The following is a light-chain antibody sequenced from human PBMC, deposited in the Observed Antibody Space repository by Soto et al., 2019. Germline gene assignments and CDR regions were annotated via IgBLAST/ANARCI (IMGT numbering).Light chain of an antibody. CDR3: SSFKGTNSFV. CDR1: YSDIGAYNY. CDR2: EVS. V-gene: IGLV2-8*01. Sequence: QSALTQPPSASGSPGQSVTIPCTGTYSDIGAYNYVSWYQQRPGEAPKLIIYEVSKRPSGVPDRIFASKSGSTASLTVSGLQADDEANYYCSSFKGTNSFVFGTGTRSPS. J-gene: IGLJ1*01.